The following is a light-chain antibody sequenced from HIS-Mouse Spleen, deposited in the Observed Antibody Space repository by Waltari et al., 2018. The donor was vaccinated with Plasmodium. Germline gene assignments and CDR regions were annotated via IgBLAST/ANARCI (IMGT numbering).Light chain of an antibody. J-gene: IGLJ3*02. CDR2: EDS. V-gene: IGLV3-10*01. Sequence: SYELTQPPSVAVSPGQTARITCPGEALPNKYAYWYQQKSGQAPVLVIDEDSKRPSGIPERFSGSSSGTMATLTISGAQVEDEADYYCYSTDSSGNHRVFGGGTKLTVL. CDR1: ALPNKY. CDR3: YSTDSSGNHRV.